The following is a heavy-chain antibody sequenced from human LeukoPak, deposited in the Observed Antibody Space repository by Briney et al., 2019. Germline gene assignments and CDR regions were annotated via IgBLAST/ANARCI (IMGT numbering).Heavy chain of an antibody. J-gene: IGHJ4*02. CDR3: ATDREGDPSAYYLV. CDR2: IASDGSST. D-gene: IGHD3-22*01. Sequence: GGSLRLSCAASGFTFSSYWMNWVRQAPGKGLVWVSRIASDGSSTTYADSVKGRFSISRDNAKNTLYLQMNSLRVEDTAVYYCATDREGDPSAYYLVGGQGTLITVSS. CDR1: GFTFSSYW. V-gene: IGHV3-74*01.